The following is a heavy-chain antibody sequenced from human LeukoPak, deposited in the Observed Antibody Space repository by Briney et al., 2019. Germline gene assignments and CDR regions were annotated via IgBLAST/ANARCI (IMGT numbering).Heavy chain of an antibody. CDR3: ASAGCGSGSSPPAHLDY. Sequence: GESLKISCKGSGYSFTSYWIGWVRQMPGKGLEWMGIIYPGDSDTRYSPSFQGQVTISADKSISTAYLQWSSLKASDTAMYYCASAGCGSGSSPPAHLDYWGQGTLVTVSS. D-gene: IGHD3-10*01. CDR1: GYSFTSYW. CDR2: IYPGDSDT. J-gene: IGHJ4*02. V-gene: IGHV5-51*01.